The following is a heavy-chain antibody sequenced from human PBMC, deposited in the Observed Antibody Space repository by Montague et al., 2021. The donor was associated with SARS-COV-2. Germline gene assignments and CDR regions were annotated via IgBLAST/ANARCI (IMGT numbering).Heavy chain of an antibody. Sequence: SETLSLTCAVSGGSIRNYYWSWIRQPPGRGLEWIAYVYDSGNVDYNPSLKSRVTILVDTSKNQFSLKLSSVTAADPAVYYCAAQTDYYSYSLDVWGQGTTATVS. CDR2: VYDSGNV. CDR1: GGSIRNYY. V-gene: IGHV4-59*08. CDR3: AAQTDYYSYSLDV. J-gene: IGHJ6*02.